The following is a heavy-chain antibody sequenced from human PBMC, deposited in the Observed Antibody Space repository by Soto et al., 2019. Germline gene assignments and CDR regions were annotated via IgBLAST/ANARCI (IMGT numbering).Heavy chain of an antibody. J-gene: IGHJ4*02. Sequence: HVQLVQSGGELKKPGASVKVSCNTSGYTFNTYFISWVRQAPGQGLEWMGWISPYNGNTKYGEKFQGRVTMTTDTSTRTASMELRTLRFDDRAVYYCARDTSTSFEFWGQGPLVTVSS. CDR2: ISPYNGNT. D-gene: IGHD2-2*01. V-gene: IGHV1-18*01. CDR3: ARDTSTSFEF. CDR1: GYTFNTYF.